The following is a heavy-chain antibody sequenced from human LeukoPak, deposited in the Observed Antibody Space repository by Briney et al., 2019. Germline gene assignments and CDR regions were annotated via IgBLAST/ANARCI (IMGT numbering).Heavy chain of an antibody. CDR3: ARGQTLTF. J-gene: IGHJ4*02. Sequence: GGSLRLSCAASGFTFSTYWMSWVRQAPGKGLEWVANTKEDGGEKYYVDSVKGRFTISRDNAENSLYLQMNSLRAEDTGVYFCARGQTLTFWGQGTLVTASS. CDR1: GFTFSTYW. V-gene: IGHV3-7*01. CDR2: TKEDGGEK.